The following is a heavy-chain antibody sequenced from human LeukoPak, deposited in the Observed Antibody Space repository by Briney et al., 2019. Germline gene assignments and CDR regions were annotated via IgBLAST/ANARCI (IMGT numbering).Heavy chain of an antibody. J-gene: IGHJ4*02. CDR2: IYTSGST. V-gene: IGHV4-61*02. D-gene: IGHD1-26*01. CDR3: ARSYSGSYYRGQYYFDY. CDR1: GGSISSGSYY. Sequence: SQTLSLTCTVSGGSISSGSYYWSWIRQPAGKGLEWIGRIYTSGSTNYNPSLKSRVTISVDTSKNQFSLKLSSVTAADTAVYYCARSYSGSYYRGQYYFDYWGQGTLVTVSS.